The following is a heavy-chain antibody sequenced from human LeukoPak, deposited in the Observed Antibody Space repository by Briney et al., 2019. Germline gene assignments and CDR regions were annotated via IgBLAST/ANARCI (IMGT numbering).Heavy chain of an antibody. CDR3: ARDYSSGWSPHAFDI. J-gene: IGHJ3*02. Sequence: GASVKVSCKASGYTFTGYYMHWVRQAPGQGLEWMGWINPNSGGTNYAQKFQGRVTMTRDTSISTAYMELSRLRSDDTAVYYCARDYSSGWSPHAFDIWGQGTMVTVSS. CDR1: GYTFTGYY. V-gene: IGHV1-2*02. D-gene: IGHD6-19*01. CDR2: INPNSGGT.